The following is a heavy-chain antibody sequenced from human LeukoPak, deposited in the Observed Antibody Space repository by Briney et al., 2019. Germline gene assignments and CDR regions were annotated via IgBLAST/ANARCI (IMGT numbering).Heavy chain of an antibody. Sequence: SETLSLTCTVSDGSISSSSYYWGWIRQPPGKGLEWIGSIYYSGRTNYNPSLKSRVTISVDTSKNQLSLKLSSVTAADTAVYYCARGPIAAAGTLDYWGQGTLVTVSS. V-gene: IGHV4-39*07. J-gene: IGHJ4*02. CDR1: DGSISSSSYY. D-gene: IGHD6-13*01. CDR2: IYYSGRT. CDR3: ARGPIAAAGTLDY.